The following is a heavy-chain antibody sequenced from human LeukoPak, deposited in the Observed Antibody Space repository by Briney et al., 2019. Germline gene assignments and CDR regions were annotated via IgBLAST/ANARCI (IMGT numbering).Heavy chain of an antibody. CDR1: GYTFTSYG. J-gene: IGHJ4*02. CDR2: ISAYNGNT. Sequence: GASVKLSCTASGYTFTSYGISWVRQAPGQGLEWMGWISAYNGNTNYAQKLQGRVTITTDTSTSTAYMELRSLRSDATAVYYCARVGPMVRVAIRRTDDWGQGTLVTVSS. D-gene: IGHD3-10*01. V-gene: IGHV1-18*01. CDR3: ARVGPMVRVAIRRTDD.